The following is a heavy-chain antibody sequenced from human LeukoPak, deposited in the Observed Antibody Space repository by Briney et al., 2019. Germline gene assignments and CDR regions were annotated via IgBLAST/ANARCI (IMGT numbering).Heavy chain of an antibody. D-gene: IGHD6-13*01. J-gene: IGHJ4*02. V-gene: IGHV4-39*01. CDR2: IYYSGST. CDR3: ARNRPIAAASGGPDY. CDR1: GGSISSSSYY. Sequence: SETLSLTCTVSGGSISSSSYYWGWIRQPPGKGLEWIGSIYYSGSTYYNPSLKSRVTISVDTSKNQFSLKLSSVTAADTAVYYCARNRPIAAASGGPDYWGQGTLVTVSS.